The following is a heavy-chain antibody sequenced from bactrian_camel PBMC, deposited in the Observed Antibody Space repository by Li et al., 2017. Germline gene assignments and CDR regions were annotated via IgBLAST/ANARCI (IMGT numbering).Heavy chain of an antibody. J-gene: IGHJ6*01. CDR3: AAAEAGRGTWPDDDGY. CDR2: INTGSGST. D-gene: IGHD5*01. CDR1: GFTFSSFA. V-gene: IGHV3S40*01. Sequence: VQLVESGGGLVQPGGSLRPSCVASGFTFSSFAMNWVRQAPGKGLDWISSINTGSGSTFYADSVKGRFTISRDNAANTMYLQLNSLRTEDMAMYYCAAAEAGRGTWPDDDGYWGQGTQVTVS.